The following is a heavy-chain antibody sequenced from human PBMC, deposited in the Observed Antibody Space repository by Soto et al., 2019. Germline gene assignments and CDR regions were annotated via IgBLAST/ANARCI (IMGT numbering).Heavy chain of an antibody. CDR1: GGSITSGAYY. V-gene: IGHV4-31*03. CDR2: IYYNGNT. CDR3: ASGITIFGVVYFDY. D-gene: IGHD3-3*01. J-gene: IGHJ4*02. Sequence: QVQLQESGPGLVKPSQTLSLTCTVSGGSITSGAYYWSWIRQHPGQGLEWIGYIYYNGNTYYNPSLKSRLSISLDTSKNQFSLKLSSVTAADTAVYYWASGITIFGVVYFDYWGQGTLVTVSS.